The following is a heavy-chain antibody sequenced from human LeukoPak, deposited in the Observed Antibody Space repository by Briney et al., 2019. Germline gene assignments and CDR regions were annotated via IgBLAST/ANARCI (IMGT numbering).Heavy chain of an antibody. V-gene: IGHV4-4*02. CDR2: IYHSGST. Sequence: PSGTLSLTCAVSGGSISSSNWWSWVRQPPGKGLEWIGEIYHSGSTNYNPSLKSRVTISVDKSKNQFSLKLSSVTAADTAVYYCARDSDTAMAGPRGCGFDYWGQGTLVTVSS. CDR1: GGSISSSNW. J-gene: IGHJ4*02. CDR3: ARDSDTAMAGPRGCGFDY. D-gene: IGHD5-18*01.